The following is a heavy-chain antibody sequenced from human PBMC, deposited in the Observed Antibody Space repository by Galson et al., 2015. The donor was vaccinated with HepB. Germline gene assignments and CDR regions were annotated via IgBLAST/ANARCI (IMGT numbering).Heavy chain of an antibody. D-gene: IGHD5-24*01. CDR1: GFTFSNYG. Sequence: SLRLSCAVSGFTFSNYGMNWFRQAPGKGLEWVAGTSYDGTIKFYTDSVKGRFTISRDNSKNTLYLQMSSLRGEDTAVYYCAKSEDGYTLGDYWGQGTLVTVSS. CDR2: TSYDGTIK. V-gene: IGHV3-30*18. CDR3: AKSEDGYTLGDY. J-gene: IGHJ4*02.